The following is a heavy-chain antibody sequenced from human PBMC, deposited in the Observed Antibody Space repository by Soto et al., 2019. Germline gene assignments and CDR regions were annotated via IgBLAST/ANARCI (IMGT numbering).Heavy chain of an antibody. CDR3: TRANYFGY. Sequence: SETLSLTCTVSGGSISSYYWSWIRQPPGMGLEWIGDIYYTGSTNYSPSLKGRVTISVDTSKNKFSLKLSSVTAADTAVYYCTRANYFGYWGQGTLVTVSS. D-gene: IGHD2-8*01. J-gene: IGHJ4*02. V-gene: IGHV4-59*08. CDR1: GGSISSYY. CDR2: IYYTGST.